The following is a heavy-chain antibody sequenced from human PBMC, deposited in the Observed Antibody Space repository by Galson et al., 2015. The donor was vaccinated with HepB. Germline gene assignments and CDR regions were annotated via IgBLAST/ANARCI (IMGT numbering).Heavy chain of an antibody. Sequence: SLRLSCAASGFTFGNYAMFWVRQAPGRGLEWVSGISWNTGNTAYADSVEGRFTVSRDNAKNSLYLEMNNLRAEDTALYYCAKAGTYSTSRGWFDLWGQGTLVTVSS. V-gene: IGHV3-9*01. CDR1: GFTFGNYA. D-gene: IGHD1-26*01. CDR2: ISWNTGNT. J-gene: IGHJ5*02. CDR3: AKAGTYSTSRGWFDL.